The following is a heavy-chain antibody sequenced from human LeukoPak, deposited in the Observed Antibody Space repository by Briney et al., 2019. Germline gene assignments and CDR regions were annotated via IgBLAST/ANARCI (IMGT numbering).Heavy chain of an antibody. J-gene: IGHJ5*02. Sequence: ASVNVSCKVSGYTLTELSMHWVRQAPGKGLEWMGGFDPEDGETIYAQKFQGRVTITADESTSTAYLELSSLRSEDTAVYYCARDHNPNWFDPWGQGTLVTVSS. V-gene: IGHV1-24*01. CDR2: FDPEDGET. CDR1: GYTLTELS. D-gene: IGHD1-14*01. CDR3: ARDHNPNWFDP.